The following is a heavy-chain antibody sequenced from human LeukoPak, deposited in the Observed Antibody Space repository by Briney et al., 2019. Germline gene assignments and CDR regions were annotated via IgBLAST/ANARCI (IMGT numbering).Heavy chain of an antibody. CDR1: GFSFSSFW. V-gene: IGHV3-7*04. Sequence: GGSLRLSCAASGFSFSSFWMTWVRQAPGKGLEWVANIKEDGSRNHCVDSVKGRFTISRDNAKNSLFLQMSSLRVEDTAVYYCARANNAGWFDYWGQGALVTVSS. D-gene: IGHD6-19*01. CDR3: ARANNAGWFDY. J-gene: IGHJ4*02. CDR2: IKEDGSRN.